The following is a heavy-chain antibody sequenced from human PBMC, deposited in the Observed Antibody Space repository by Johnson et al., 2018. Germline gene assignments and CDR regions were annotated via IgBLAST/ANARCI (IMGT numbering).Heavy chain of an antibody. Sequence: VQLVQAGGGVVQPGRSLRLSCAASGFTFSSYAIHWVRQAPGKGLAWVSYSSSSSSTIYYADSVKGRFTISRDNAKKSLYLQMNSLRAKDTAVYYCARWEIATIRTYYDYYMDVWGKGTTVTVSS. CDR1: GFTFSSYA. J-gene: IGHJ6*03. V-gene: IGHV3-48*04. D-gene: IGHD5-24*01. CDR2: SSSSSSTI. CDR3: ARWEIATIRTYYDYYMDV.